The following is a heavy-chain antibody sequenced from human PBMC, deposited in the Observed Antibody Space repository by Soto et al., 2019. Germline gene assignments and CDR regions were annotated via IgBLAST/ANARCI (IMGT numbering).Heavy chain of an antibody. CDR3: ARPRGQQLVPAFDY. CDR1: GFTFSSYA. J-gene: IGHJ4*02. CDR2: ISYDGSNK. Sequence: AGGSLRLSCAASGFTFSSYAMHWVRQAPGKGLEWVAVISYDGSNKYYADSVKGRFTISRDNSKNTLYLQMNSLRPEDTAVYYCARPRGQQLVPAFDYWGQGTLVTVSS. D-gene: IGHD6-13*01. V-gene: IGHV3-30-3*01.